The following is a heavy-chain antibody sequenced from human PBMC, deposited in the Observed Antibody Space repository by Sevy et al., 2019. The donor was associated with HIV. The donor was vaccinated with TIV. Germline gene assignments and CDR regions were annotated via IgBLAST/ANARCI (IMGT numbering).Heavy chain of an antibody. CDR1: GFTFSSYA. J-gene: IGHJ6*02. D-gene: IGHD3-22*01. V-gene: IGHV3-23*01. CDR2: ISGSGGST. Sequence: GGSLRLSCAASGFTFSSYAMSWVRQAPGKGLEWVSAISGSGGSTYYADSVKGRFTISRDNSKNTLYLQMNSLRAEDTDVYYCAKVQTITMIVVVIRPVDYYGMDVWGQGTTVTVSS. CDR3: AKVQTITMIVVVIRPVDYYGMDV.